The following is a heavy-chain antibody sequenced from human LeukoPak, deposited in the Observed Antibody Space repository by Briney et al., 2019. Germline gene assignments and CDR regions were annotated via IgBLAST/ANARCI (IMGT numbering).Heavy chain of an antibody. CDR3: ARQTSGMAFDI. CDR2: INHSGST. V-gene: IGHV4-34*01. Sequence: SETLSLTCAVYGGSFSGYYWSWVRQPPGKGLEWIGEINHSGSTNYNPSLKSRVTISVDTSKNQFSLKLSSVTAADTAVYHCARQTSGMAFDIWGQGIMVTVSS. D-gene: IGHD1-26*01. J-gene: IGHJ3*02. CDR1: GGSFSGYY.